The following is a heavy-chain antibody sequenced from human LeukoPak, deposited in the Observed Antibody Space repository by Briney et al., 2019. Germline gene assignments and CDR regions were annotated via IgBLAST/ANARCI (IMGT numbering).Heavy chain of an antibody. CDR1: GFTFRNAW. V-gene: IGHV3-15*01. D-gene: IGHD1-14*01. CDR3: TTPPIKKGVDYFDY. J-gene: IGHJ4*02. CDR2: IKSKTDGGTT. Sequence: PGGSLRLSCAASGFTFRNAWMSWVRQAPGKGLEWVGRIKSKTDGGTTDYAAPVKGRFAISRDDSKNTLYLQMNSLKTEDTAVYYCTTPPIKKGVDYFDYWGQGTLVTVSS.